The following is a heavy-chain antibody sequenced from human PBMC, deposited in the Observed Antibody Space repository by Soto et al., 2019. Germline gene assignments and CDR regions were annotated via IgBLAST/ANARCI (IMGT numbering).Heavy chain of an antibody. D-gene: IGHD6-13*01. CDR2: ISAYNGNT. Sequence: GASVKVSCKASGYTFNSYGISWVRQAPGKELEWMGWISAYNGNTNYAQKLQGRVTMTTDTSTSTAYMELRSLRSDDTAVYYCARDMAAAGHYYYLRMDVWGQGTTVTVSS. CDR3: ARDMAAAGHYYYLRMDV. J-gene: IGHJ6*02. V-gene: IGHV1-18*01. CDR1: GYTFNSYG.